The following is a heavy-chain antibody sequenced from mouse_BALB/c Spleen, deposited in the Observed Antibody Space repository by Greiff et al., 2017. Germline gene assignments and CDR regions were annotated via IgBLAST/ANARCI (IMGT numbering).Heavy chain of an antibody. CDR1: GYTFTSYW. V-gene: IGHV1-69*02. D-gene: IGHD2-4*01. CDR2: IYPSYSYT. Sequence: QVQLQQPGAELVRPGASVKLSCKASGYTFTSYWINWVKQRPGQGLEWNGNIYPSYSYTNYNQKFKDKATLTADKSSSTAYMQLSSPTSEDSAVYYCTNDYLRAMDYWGQGTSVTVSS. J-gene: IGHJ4*01. CDR3: TNDYLRAMDY.